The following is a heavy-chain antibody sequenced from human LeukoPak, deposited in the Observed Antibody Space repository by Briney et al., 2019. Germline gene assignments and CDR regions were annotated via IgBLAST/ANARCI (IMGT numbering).Heavy chain of an antibody. CDR1: GFTFSSYE. D-gene: IGHD3-10*01. V-gene: IGHV3-48*03. Sequence: PGGSLRLSCAASGFTFSSYEMNWVRQAPGKGLEWVSYISSSGSTIYYADSVKGRFTISRDNAKNSLYLQMNSLRAEDTAVYYCAKALVLGGGEGKDAFDIWGQGTMVTVSS. CDR2: ISSSGSTI. CDR3: AKALVLGGGEGKDAFDI. J-gene: IGHJ3*02.